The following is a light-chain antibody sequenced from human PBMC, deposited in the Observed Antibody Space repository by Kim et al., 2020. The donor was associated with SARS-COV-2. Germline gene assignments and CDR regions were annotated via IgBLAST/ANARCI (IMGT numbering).Light chain of an antibody. CDR1: QGISNY. Sequence: DIQMTQSPSAMSVSIGDRVSITCRASQGISNYLAWFQQKPGKVPKRLIYVASNLQSGVPSRFSGSGSGTEFTLTVSSLQPEDFAIYSCLQHADYPRTFGQGTKLEI. J-gene: IGKJ1*01. CDR2: VAS. V-gene: IGKV1-17*03. CDR3: LQHADYPRT.